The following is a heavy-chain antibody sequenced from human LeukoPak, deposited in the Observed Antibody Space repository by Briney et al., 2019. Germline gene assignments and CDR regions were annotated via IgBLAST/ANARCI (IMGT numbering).Heavy chain of an antibody. Sequence: PGGSLRLSCAASGFTFSSYSMNWVRQAPGKGLEWVSKITSSSSTAFYADSVKGRFTISRDNAKNTLFLQMNSLRAEDTAVYYCARESSWAPDYWGQGTLVTVSP. CDR3: ARESSWAPDY. J-gene: IGHJ4*02. V-gene: IGHV3-48*01. CDR2: ITSSSSTA. CDR1: GFTFSSYS. D-gene: IGHD1-26*01.